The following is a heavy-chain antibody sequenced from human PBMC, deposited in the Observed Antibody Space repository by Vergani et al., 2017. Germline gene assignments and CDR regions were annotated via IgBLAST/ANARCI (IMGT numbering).Heavy chain of an antibody. CDR2: IRFNGGVK. CDR1: GFIFSNYG. D-gene: IGHD2-15*01. Sequence: QVQLVESGGGVVQPGGSLRLSCAASGFIFSNYGMHWVRQAPGKGLDWVSFIRFNGGVKFHADSWKGRFISSGDQSKNTLHLQMNGLRPEDTAVYYCATAGAGNCGGASCYDFFEYWGQGTLVTVSS. CDR3: ATAGAGNCGGASCYDFFEY. V-gene: IGHV3-30*02. J-gene: IGHJ4*02.